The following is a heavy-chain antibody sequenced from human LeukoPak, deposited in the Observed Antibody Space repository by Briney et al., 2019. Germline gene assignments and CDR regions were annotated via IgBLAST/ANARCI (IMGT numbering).Heavy chain of an antibody. D-gene: IGHD3-22*01. J-gene: IGHJ1*01. CDR3: ARGWYYDSSGYPTSGYFQH. CDR1: GYTFTSYY. CDR2: INPSGGST. V-gene: IGHV1-46*01. Sequence: ASVKVSCKASGYTFTSYYMHWVRQAPGQGLEWMGIINPSGGSTSYAQKFQGRATMTRDTSTSTVYMELSSLRSEDTAVYYCARGWYYDSSGYPTSGYFQHWGQGTLVTVSS.